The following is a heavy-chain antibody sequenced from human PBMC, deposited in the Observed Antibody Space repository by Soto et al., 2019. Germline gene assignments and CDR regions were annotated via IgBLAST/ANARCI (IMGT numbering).Heavy chain of an antibody. J-gene: IGHJ6*02. CDR3: ARESGTIFGVVIIPTGAYYYGMDV. V-gene: IGHV1-69*13. Sequence: SVKVSCKASGGTFSSYAISWVRQAPGQGLEWMGGIIPIFGTANYAQKFQGRVTITADESTSTAYMELSSLRSEDTAVYYCARESGTIFGVVIIPTGAYYYGMDVWGQGTTVTVSS. D-gene: IGHD3-3*01. CDR2: IIPIFGTA. CDR1: GGTFSSYA.